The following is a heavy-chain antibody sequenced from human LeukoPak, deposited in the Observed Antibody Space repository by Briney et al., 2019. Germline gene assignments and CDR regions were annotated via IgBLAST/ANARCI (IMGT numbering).Heavy chain of an antibody. CDR3: ASTSMDWKSATFYYYYYMDV. Sequence: GSSVEVSCKASGGTFSSYAISWVRQAPGQGLEWMGGIIPIFGTANYAQKFQGRVTITTDESTSTAYMELSSLRSEDTAVYYCASTSMDWKSATFYYYYYMDVWGKGTTVTVSS. D-gene: IGHD3/OR15-3a*01. CDR2: IIPIFGTA. J-gene: IGHJ6*03. V-gene: IGHV1-69*05. CDR1: GGTFSSYA.